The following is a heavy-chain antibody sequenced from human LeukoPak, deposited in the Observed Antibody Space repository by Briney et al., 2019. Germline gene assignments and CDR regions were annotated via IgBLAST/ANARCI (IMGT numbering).Heavy chain of an antibody. J-gene: IGHJ5*02. V-gene: IGHV1-2*02. D-gene: IGHD6-13*01. CDR1: GYTFTGYY. CDR3: ARGSYWYDG. CDR2: INPNSGGS. Sequence: ASVKISCKASGYTFTGYYLHWVRQAPGQGLEWMGWINPNSGGSNYAQKFQGRVTMTRDRSISTAYMELRSLRSDDTAVYYCARGSYWYDGWGQGTLVTVSS.